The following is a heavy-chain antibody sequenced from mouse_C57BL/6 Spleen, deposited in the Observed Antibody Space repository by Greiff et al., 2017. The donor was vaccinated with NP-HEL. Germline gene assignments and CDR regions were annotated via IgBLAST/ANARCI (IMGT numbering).Heavy chain of an antibody. V-gene: IGHV3-6*01. D-gene: IGHD2-4*01. CDR3: ARDYDYDRDYYAMDY. Sequence: EVQLQQSGPGLVKPSQSLSLTCSVTGYSITSGYYWNWIRQFPGNKLEWMGYISYDGSNNYNPSLKNRISITRDTSKNQFFLKLNSVTTEDTATYYCARDYDYDRDYYAMDYWGQGTSVTVSS. CDR2: ISYDGSN. J-gene: IGHJ4*01. CDR1: GYSITSGYY.